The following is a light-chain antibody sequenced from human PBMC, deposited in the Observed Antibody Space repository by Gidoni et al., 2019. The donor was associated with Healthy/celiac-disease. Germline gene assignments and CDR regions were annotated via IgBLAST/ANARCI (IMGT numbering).Light chain of an antibody. Sequence: EIVLTQSPATLSLSPGERATLSCRASQSVSSYLAWYQQKPGQAPRLLIYDASNRATGIPARFSGSGSGTDFTLTISSLEPEDFAVYYCQQRSNWPRRFTFGSGTKVDIK. CDR3: QQRSNWPRRFT. J-gene: IGKJ3*01. CDR2: DAS. V-gene: IGKV3-11*01. CDR1: QSVSSY.